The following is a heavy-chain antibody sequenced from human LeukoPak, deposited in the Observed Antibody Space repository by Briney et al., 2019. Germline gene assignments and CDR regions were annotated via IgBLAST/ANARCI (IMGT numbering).Heavy chain of an antibody. CDR3: AGGTTVTSNWFDP. J-gene: IGHJ5*02. D-gene: IGHD4-17*01. CDR1: GYSISSGYY. CDR2: IYHSGST. V-gene: IGHV4-38-2*02. Sequence: SETLSLTCTVSGYSISSGYYWGWIRQPPGKGLEWIGSIYHSGSTYYNPSLKSRVTISVDTSKNQFSLKLSSVTAADTAVYYCAGGTTVTSNWFDPWGQGTLVTVSS.